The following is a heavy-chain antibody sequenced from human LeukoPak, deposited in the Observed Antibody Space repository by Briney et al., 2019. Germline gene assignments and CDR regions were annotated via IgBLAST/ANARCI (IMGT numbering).Heavy chain of an antibody. J-gene: IGHJ6*02. V-gene: IGHV3-64*01. CDR3: ARDTNREQDI. CDR2: ISGNGVTT. D-gene: IGHD3-3*01. Sequence: GGSLRLSCAASGFSFIGDYIHWVRQAPGKGLEYVSAISGNGVTTHYTNSVKGRFTISRDNSKNTVYLQMGSLTTEDTAVYYCARDTNREQDIWGQGTTVTVSS. CDR1: GFSFIGDY.